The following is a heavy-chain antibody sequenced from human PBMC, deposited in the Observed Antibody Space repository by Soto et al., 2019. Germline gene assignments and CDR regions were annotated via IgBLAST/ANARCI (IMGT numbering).Heavy chain of an antibody. CDR1: GYTFTGYY. J-gene: IGHJ3*02. V-gene: IGHV1-58*02. CDR3: AAAYYYDSSGYYYDAFDI. D-gene: IGHD3-22*01. Sequence: GASVKVSCKASGYTFTGYYMHWVRQAPGQGLEWIGWINVGSGDTNYAQKFQERVTITRDMSTSTAYMELSSLRSEDTAVYYCAAAYYYDSSGYYYDAFDIWGQGTMVTVSS. CDR2: INVGSGDT.